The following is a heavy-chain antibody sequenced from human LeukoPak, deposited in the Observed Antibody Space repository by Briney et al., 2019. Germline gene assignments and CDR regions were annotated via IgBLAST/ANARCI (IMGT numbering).Heavy chain of an antibody. V-gene: IGHV3-66*02. D-gene: IGHD3-22*01. CDR3: AREGAPYYYDSSGYSSHLFDY. CDR2: IYSGGST. CDR1: GFTVSSTY. Sequence: GGSLRLSCAASGFTVSSTYMSWVRQAPGKGLEWVSVIYSGGSTYYADSVKGRFTISRDNSKNTLYLQMNSLRAEDTAVYYCAREGAPYYYDSSGYSSHLFDYWGQGTLVTVSS. J-gene: IGHJ4*02.